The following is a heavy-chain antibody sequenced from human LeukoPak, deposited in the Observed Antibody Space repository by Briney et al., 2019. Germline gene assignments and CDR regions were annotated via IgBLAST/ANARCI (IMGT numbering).Heavy chain of an antibody. CDR2: IYTSGST. CDR1: GGSIRSSSYY. D-gene: IGHD6-13*01. V-gene: IGHV4-61*02. Sequence: SETLSLTCTVSGGSIRSSSYYWSWLRQPAGKGLEWIGRIYTSGSTNYNPSLKSRLTISVDPAKNQFSVRLNSVTAADTALYYCARQSRSTSWFSGGPKALNWFDSWAQGTLVTVSS. J-gene: IGHJ5*01. CDR3: ARQSRSTSWFSGGPKALNWFDS.